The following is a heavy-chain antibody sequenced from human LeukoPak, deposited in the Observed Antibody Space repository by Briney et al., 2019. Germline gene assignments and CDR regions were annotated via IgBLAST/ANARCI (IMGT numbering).Heavy chain of an antibody. CDR2: IKQDGSEK. Sequence: LEWVDNIKQDGSEKSYVDSVKGRFTISRDNAKNSLYLQMNSPRAEDTALYYCARAGDKGDYWGQGTLVTVSS. J-gene: IGHJ4*02. D-gene: IGHD4-23*01. CDR3: ARAGDKGDY. V-gene: IGHV3-7*01.